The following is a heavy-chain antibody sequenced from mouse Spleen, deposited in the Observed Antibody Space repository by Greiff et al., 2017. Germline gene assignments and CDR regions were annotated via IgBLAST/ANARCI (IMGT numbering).Heavy chain of an antibody. CDR1: GYSFTSYY. CDR2: IYPGSGNT. Sequence: QVQLQQSGPELVKPGASVKISCKASGYSFTSYYIHWVKQRPGQGLEWIGWIYPGSGNTKYNEKFKGKATLTADTSSSTAYMQLSSLTSEDSAVYYCARGVYDYDGAYFDYWGQGTTLTVSS. D-gene: IGHD2-4*01. CDR3: ARGVYDYDGAYFDY. J-gene: IGHJ2*01. V-gene: IGHV1-66*01.